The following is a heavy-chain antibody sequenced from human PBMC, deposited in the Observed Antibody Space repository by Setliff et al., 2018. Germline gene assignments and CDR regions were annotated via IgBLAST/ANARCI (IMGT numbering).Heavy chain of an antibody. Sequence: GGSLRLSCAASGFTFSSHAMTWVRQASGKGLEWVSAISGSSSSIHYGDSVKGRFTISRDNSKNTLYLQMNGLRVEDTAVYYCVKDSSGRDAFDIWGQGTLVTVSS. CDR2: ISGSSSSI. CDR1: GFTFSSHA. V-gene: IGHV3-23*01. D-gene: IGHD3-10*01. CDR3: VKDSSGRDAFDI. J-gene: IGHJ3*02.